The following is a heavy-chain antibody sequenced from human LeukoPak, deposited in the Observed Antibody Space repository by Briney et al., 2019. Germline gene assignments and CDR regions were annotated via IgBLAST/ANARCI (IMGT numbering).Heavy chain of an antibody. CDR1: GFTFSSYA. D-gene: IGHD3-16*01. V-gene: IGHV3-30-3*01. J-gene: IGHJ4*02. CDR3: VRGRMGLQIPFDY. CDR2: ISYDGSHK. Sequence: GRSLRLSCAASGFTFSSYAMHWVRQALGKGLEWVAVISYDGSHKYYADSVKGRFTISRDNSKNTLYVQMHSLRTEDTAVYFCVRGRMGLQIPFDYWGQGTLVTVSS.